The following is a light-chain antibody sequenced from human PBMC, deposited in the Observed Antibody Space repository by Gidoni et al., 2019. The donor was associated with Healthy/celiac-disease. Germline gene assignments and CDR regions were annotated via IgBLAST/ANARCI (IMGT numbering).Light chain of an antibody. V-gene: IGLV3-21*04. CDR3: QVWDSSSDHHVV. CDR1: NIGSNS. CDR2: YDS. J-gene: IGLJ2*01. Sequence: SYVLTQPPSVSVAPGKTARITCGGNNIGSNSVHWYQQKPGQAPVLVIYYDSDRPSGIPERFSGSNPGNTATLTISRVEAGDEADYYCQVWDSSSDHHVVFGGGTKLTVL.